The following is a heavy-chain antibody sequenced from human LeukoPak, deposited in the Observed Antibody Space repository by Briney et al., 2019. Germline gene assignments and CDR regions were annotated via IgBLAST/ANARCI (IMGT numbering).Heavy chain of an antibody. D-gene: IGHD3-10*02. J-gene: IGHJ6*04. Sequence: GRSLRLSCAASGFTFSSHDMHWVRQAPGKGLEWVSSISSSSSYIYYADSVKGRFTISRDNAKNSLYLQMNSLRAEDTAVYYCAELGITMIGGVWGKGTTVTISS. V-gene: IGHV3-21*01. CDR2: ISSSSSYI. CDR1: GFTFSSHD. CDR3: AELGITMIGGV.